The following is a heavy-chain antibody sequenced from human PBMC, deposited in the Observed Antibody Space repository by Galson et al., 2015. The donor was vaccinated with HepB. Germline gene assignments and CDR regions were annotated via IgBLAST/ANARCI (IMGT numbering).Heavy chain of an antibody. CDR2: LYWNGDK. J-gene: IGHJ4*02. V-gene: IGHV2-5*01. CDR1: GFSLSTTGVG. CDR3: AHRLAPGGLFDY. D-gene: IGHD2-15*01. Sequence: PALVKPTQTLTLTCTFSGFSLSTTGVGVGWIRQSPGKALEWLALLYWNGDKTYNPSLNSRLTITRDTSKDQVVLTMSNMDPVDTATYYCAHRLAPGGLFDYWGQGTLVTVSS.